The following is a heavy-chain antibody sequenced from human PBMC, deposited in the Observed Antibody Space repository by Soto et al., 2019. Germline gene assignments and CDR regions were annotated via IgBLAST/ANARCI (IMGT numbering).Heavy chain of an antibody. J-gene: IGHJ6*02. CDR1: GFTFSSYA. CDR3: AKGRYYYDSGSGDV. Sequence: GGSLRLSCAASGFTFSSYAMTWVRQAPGKGLEWVSGISSSGGSTYNADSVKGRFTISRDNPKNTLYLQMNSLRAEDTAVYYCAKGRYYYDSGSGDVWGQGTTVTVSS. CDR2: ISSSGGST. V-gene: IGHV3-23*01. D-gene: IGHD3-10*01.